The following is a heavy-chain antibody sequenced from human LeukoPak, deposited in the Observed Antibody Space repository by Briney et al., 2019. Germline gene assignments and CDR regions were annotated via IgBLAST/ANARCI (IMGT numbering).Heavy chain of an antibody. CDR3: ARGTGTYGY. Sequence: QAGGSLRLSCVVSDVTFSSSWMTWVRQAPGKGLEWVAQIKRDGSEKDYVDSVKGRFTISRDNAKNSLYLEMNRLRVEDTAVYYCARGTGTYGYWGQGTLVTVS. D-gene: IGHD1-26*01. CDR2: IKRDGSEK. V-gene: IGHV3-7*04. J-gene: IGHJ4*02. CDR1: DVTFSSSW.